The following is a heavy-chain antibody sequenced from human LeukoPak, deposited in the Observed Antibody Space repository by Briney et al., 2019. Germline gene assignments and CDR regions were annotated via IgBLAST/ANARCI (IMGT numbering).Heavy chain of an antibody. D-gene: IGHD3-3*01. V-gene: IGHV1-2*02. Sequence: GASVKVSCKASGYTFTGYYMHWVRQAPGQGLEWMGWINPSSGGTNYAQKFQGRVTMTRDTSISTAYMELSRLRSDDTAVYYCARVTIFGVVELDYWGQGTLVTVSS. CDR1: GYTFTGYY. J-gene: IGHJ4*02. CDR3: ARVTIFGVVELDY. CDR2: INPSSGGT.